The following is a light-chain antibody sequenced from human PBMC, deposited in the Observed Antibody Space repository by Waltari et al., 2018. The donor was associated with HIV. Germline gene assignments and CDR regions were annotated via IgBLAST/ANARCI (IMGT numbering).Light chain of an antibody. V-gene: IGKV1-33*01. CDR3: QQYDTLPPLT. CDR2: DAS. Sequence: DIQMTQSPSSLSASVGDRVTITCRASQDITNFLNWYQQKPGQAPKVLIYDASNLKSGVPSRFSGSGSGTVFTLTISGLQPEDIATYYCQQYDTLPPLTFGGGTKVEIK. CDR1: QDITNF. J-gene: IGKJ4*01.